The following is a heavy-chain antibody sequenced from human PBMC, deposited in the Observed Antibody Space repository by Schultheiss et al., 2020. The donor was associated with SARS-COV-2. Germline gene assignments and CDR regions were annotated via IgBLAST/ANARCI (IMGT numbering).Heavy chain of an antibody. CDR2: IYYSGST. V-gene: IGHV4-31*03. D-gene: IGHD3-22*01. CDR1: GGTISSGSYY. CDR3: ACVSDSSGYYWIDY. Sequence: SETLSLTCTVSGGTISSGSYYWSWIRQHPGKGLEWIGYIYYSGSTYYNPSLKSRVTITVYTSKNQFSLKLSSVTAADTDVYYYACVSDSSGYYWIDYWGQGTLVTVSS. J-gene: IGHJ4*02.